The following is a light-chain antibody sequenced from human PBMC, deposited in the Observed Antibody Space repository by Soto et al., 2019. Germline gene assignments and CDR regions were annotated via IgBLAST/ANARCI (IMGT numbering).Light chain of an antibody. V-gene: IGKV1-9*01. CDR3: QQLNSYPLT. CDR1: QGISSY. CDR2: AAS. J-gene: IGKJ4*01. Sequence: DIQLTQSPSFLSASVGDRVTITCRASQGISSYLAWYQQKPGKAPKLLIYAASTLQSGATSRFRGSGTVTAVAMAVNYLEPEDFATYFCQQLNSYPLTFGGGTKVEIK.